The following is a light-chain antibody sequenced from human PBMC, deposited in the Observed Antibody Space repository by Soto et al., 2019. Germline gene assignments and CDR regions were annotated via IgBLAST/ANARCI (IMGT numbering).Light chain of an antibody. J-gene: IGKJ4*01. CDR3: MQALQTPLT. Sequence: DIVMTQSPLSLPVTPGEPASISCRSSQSLLHRSGYNYLTWYLQKPGQSPQLLIYLGSSRASGVPDRFSGSGTGPDFTLKTSRVEAEDVGVYYCMQALQTPLTVGGGTKVEIK. CDR1: QSLLHRSGYNY. CDR2: LGS. V-gene: IGKV2-28*01.